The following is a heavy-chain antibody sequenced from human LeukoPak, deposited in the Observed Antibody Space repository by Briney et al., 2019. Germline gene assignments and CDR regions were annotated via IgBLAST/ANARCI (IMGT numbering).Heavy chain of an antibody. CDR2: ISYDGSNK. D-gene: IGHD3-22*01. CDR3: AKDPPTYYYDSSGYA. Sequence: GGSLRLSCAASGFTFSSYAMHWVRQAPGKGLEWVAVISYDGSNKYYADSVKGRFTISRDNSKNTLYLQMNSLRAEDTAVYYCAKDPPTYYYDSSGYAWGQGTLVTVSS. J-gene: IGHJ5*02. CDR1: GFTFSSYA. V-gene: IGHV3-30*04.